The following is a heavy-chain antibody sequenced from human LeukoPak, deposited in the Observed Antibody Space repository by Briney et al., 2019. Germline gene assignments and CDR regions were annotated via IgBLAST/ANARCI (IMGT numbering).Heavy chain of an antibody. V-gene: IGHV4-4*02. J-gene: IGHJ6*02. CDR2: IYHSGST. D-gene: IGHD2-2*01. Sequence: SETLSLTCAVSGGSISSSNWWSWVRQPPGKGLEWIGEIYHSGSTNYNPSLKSRVTISVDKSKNQFSLKLSSVTAADTAVHYCARVDCSSTSCYAYYYYYGMDVWGQGTTVTVSS. CDR3: ARVDCSSTSCYAYYYYYGMDV. CDR1: GGSISSSNW.